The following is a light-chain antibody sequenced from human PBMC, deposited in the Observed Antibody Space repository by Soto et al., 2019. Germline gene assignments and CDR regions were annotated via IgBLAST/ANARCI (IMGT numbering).Light chain of an antibody. J-gene: IGKJ2*01. CDR1: QDISNY. CDR3: QQYNNWPMYT. V-gene: IGKV1-27*01. Sequence: DIQMTQSPSSLSASVGDRVTITCRASQDISNYLAWYQQKPGKVPKLLIYTASSLQSGVPSRFSGSGSGTDFTLTISSLQSEDFAVYYCQQYNNWPMYTFGQGTKLEIK. CDR2: TAS.